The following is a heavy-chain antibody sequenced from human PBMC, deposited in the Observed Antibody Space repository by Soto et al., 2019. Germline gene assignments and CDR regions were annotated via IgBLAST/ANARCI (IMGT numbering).Heavy chain of an antibody. D-gene: IGHD3-3*01. Sequence: SETLSLTCTVSGGSISSSSYYWGWIRQPPGKGLEWIGSIYYSGSTYYNPSLKSRVTISVDTSKNQFSLKLSSVTAADTAVYYCARLNRFLEWLSRFDPWGQGTLVTVSS. CDR3: ARLNRFLEWLSRFDP. CDR2: IYYSGST. CDR1: GGSISSSSYY. J-gene: IGHJ5*02. V-gene: IGHV4-39*01.